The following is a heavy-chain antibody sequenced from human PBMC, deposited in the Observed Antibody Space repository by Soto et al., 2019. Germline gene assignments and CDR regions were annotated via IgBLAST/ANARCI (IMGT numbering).Heavy chain of an antibody. CDR3: ARDYEGAARRRKTYYYYYYMDV. CDR2: ISSSGSTI. V-gene: IGHV3-11*01. J-gene: IGHJ6*03. D-gene: IGHD6-6*01. Sequence: GGSLRLSCAASGFTFSDYYMSWIRQAPGKGLEWVSYISSSGSTIYYADSVKGRFTISRDNAKNSLYLQMNSLRAEDTAVYYCARDYEGAARRRKTYYYYYYMDVWGKGTTVTVSS. CDR1: GFTFSDYY.